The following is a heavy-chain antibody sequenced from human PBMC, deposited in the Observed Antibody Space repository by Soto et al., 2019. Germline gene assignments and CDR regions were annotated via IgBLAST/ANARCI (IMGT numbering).Heavy chain of an antibody. CDR1: GGSLNQYA. D-gene: IGHD2-15*01. J-gene: IGHJ4*02. Sequence: ASVKVSCKVSGGSLNQYAISWVRQTPGQGLEWMGGIIPSFGRTSYAQKFQGRVTITADESTTTVNLELRGLRSEDSAIYFCADLSLGYCSSTTCPPDYWGQGTLVTVSS. V-gene: IGHV1-69*13. CDR3: ADLSLGYCSSTTCPPDY. CDR2: IIPSFGRT.